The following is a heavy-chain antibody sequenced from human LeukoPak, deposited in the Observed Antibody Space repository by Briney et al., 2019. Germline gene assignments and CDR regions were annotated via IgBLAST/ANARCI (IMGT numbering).Heavy chain of an antibody. CDR2: LYSIGAV. CDR1: ADSIDSSNSY. CDR3: ARGSGISSSVVVLKTWNSFDI. Sequence: SGTLSLTCTVSADSIDSSNSYWGWIRQSPGKGLEWIGSLYSIGAVYYNPSLKSRLTISEDTSRRHLSLTLSSVTAGDTAVYYCARGSGISSSVVVLKTWNSFDIWGRGTKVTVSS. D-gene: IGHD2-15*01. V-gene: IGHV4-39*02. J-gene: IGHJ3*02.